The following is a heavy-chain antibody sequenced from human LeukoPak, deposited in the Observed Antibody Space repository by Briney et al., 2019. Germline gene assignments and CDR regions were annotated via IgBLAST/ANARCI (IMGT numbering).Heavy chain of an antibody. CDR3: AKEQQQLGGGFDY. D-gene: IGHD6-13*01. CDR2: IRYDGSNK. Sequence: GGSLRLSCAASGFTFSSYGMHWVRQAPGKGLEWVAFIRYDGSNKYYADSVKGRFTISRDNSKNTLYLQMNSLRAEDTAVYYCAKEQQQLGGGFDYWGQGALVTVSS. J-gene: IGHJ4*02. CDR1: GFTFSSYG. V-gene: IGHV3-30*02.